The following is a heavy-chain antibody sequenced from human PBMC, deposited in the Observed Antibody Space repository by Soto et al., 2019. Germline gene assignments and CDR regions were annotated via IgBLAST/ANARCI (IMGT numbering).Heavy chain of an antibody. Sequence: TLSLTCAVYGGSFSGYYWSWIRQPPGKGLEWIGEINHSGSTNYNPSLKSRVTISVDTSKNQFSLKLSSVTAADTAVYYCASSGSRLRFFYYYGMDVWGQGTTVTVSS. CDR2: INHSGST. D-gene: IGHD3-3*01. CDR1: GGSFSGYY. V-gene: IGHV4-34*01. CDR3: ASSGSRLRFFYYYGMDV. J-gene: IGHJ6*02.